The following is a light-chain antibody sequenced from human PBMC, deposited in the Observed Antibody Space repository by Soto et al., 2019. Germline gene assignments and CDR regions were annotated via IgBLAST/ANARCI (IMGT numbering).Light chain of an antibody. J-gene: IGKJ2*01. Sequence: EILLTQSPCTLSLSPGDRATLSCRASQSGTSNYLAWYQQKPGQAPRLLIYGASSRATGIPDRFSGSGSGTDFTLTISRLEPEDFAVYYCQQYGASPTTFGQGTKLEI. CDR2: GAS. CDR1: QSGTSNY. CDR3: QQYGASPTT. V-gene: IGKV3-20*01.